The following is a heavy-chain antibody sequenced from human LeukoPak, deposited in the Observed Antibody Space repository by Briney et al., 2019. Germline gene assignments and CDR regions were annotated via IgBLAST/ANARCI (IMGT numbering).Heavy chain of an antibody. D-gene: IGHD3-22*01. J-gene: IGHJ6*02. CDR3: ARGYYYDSSGYYYGMDV. Sequence: ASVKVSCTASGYTFTGYYMHWVGPAPGQGLEWMGWINPNSGGTNYAQKFQGRVTMTRDTSISTAYMELSRLRSDDTAVYYCARGYYYDSSGYYYGMDVWGQGTTVTVSS. V-gene: IGHV1-2*02. CDR2: INPNSGGT. CDR1: GYTFTGYY.